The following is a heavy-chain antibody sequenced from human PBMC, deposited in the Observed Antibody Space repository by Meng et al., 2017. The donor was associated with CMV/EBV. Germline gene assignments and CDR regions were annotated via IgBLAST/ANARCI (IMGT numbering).Heavy chain of an antibody. J-gene: IGHJ4*02. Sequence: SGGTFSSYAIRWVRQAPGQGLEWMGGIIPIFGTANYAQKFQGRVTITADESTSTAYMELSSLRSEDTAVYYCALSYYYDSSGYYYYWGQGTLVTVSS. CDR1: GGTFSSYA. CDR3: ALSYYYDSSGYYYY. D-gene: IGHD3-22*01. V-gene: IGHV1-69*01. CDR2: IIPIFGTA.